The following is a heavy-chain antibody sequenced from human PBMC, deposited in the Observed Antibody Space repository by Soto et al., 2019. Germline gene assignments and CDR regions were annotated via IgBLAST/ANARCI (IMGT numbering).Heavy chain of an antibody. D-gene: IGHD3-10*01. CDR2: ISGSGGST. CDR1: GFTFSSYA. Sequence: EVQLLESGGGLVQPGGALRLSCAASGFTFSSYAMSWVRQAPGKGLEWVSAISGSGGSTYYADSVKGRFTISRDNSKNTLYLQMNSLRAEDTAVYYCAKDEDYYGSGSPKDYWGQGTLVTVSS. CDR3: AKDEDYYGSGSPKDY. V-gene: IGHV3-23*01. J-gene: IGHJ4*02.